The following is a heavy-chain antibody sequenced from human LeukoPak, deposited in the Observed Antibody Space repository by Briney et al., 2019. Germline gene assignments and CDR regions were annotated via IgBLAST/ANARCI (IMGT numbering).Heavy chain of an antibody. V-gene: IGHV1-18*01. Sequence: ASVKVSCKASGYTFTNYGINWVRQAPGQGLEWMGWISAYNGVTNSAQRLQGRLTMTTDTSTSTAYMELRSLRSDDTAVYYCARWARGSNSDFDHWCQGTLVTVSS. D-gene: IGHD3-10*01. CDR2: ISAYNGVT. J-gene: IGHJ4*02. CDR3: ARWARGSNSDFDH. CDR1: GYTFTNYG.